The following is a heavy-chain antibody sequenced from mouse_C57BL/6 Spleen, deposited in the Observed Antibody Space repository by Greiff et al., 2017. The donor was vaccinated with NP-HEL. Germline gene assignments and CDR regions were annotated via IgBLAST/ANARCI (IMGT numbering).Heavy chain of an antibody. Sequence: EVHLVDSGGGLVKPGGSLKLSCAASGFTFSSYAMSWVRQTPEKRLEWVATISDGGSYTYYPDNVKGRFTISRDNAKNNLYLQMSHLKSEDTAMYYCARTVTAVVAEDAMGCWGKGTSVTVAS. CDR2: ISDGGSYT. D-gene: IGHD1-1*01. V-gene: IGHV5-4*01. CDR1: GFTFSSYA. CDR3: ARTVTAVVAEDAMGC. J-gene: IGHJ4*01.